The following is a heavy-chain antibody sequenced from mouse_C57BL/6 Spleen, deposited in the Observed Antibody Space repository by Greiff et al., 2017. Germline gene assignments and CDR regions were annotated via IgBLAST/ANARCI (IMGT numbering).Heavy chain of an antibody. V-gene: IGHV1-82*01. CDR2: IYPGDGDT. CDR1: GYAFSSSW. CDR3: ARSKLYYGSTPWYFDV. Sequence: VQLQQSGPELVKPGASVKISCKASGYAFSSSWMNWVKQRPGKGLEWIGRIYPGDGDTNYNGKFKGKATLTADKSSSTAYMQLSSLTSDDSAVYFCARSKLYYGSTPWYFDVWGTGTTVTVSS. J-gene: IGHJ1*03. D-gene: IGHD1-1*01.